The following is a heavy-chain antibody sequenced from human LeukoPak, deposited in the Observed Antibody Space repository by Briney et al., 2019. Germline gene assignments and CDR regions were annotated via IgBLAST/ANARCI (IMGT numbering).Heavy chain of an antibody. CDR2: IYYSGST. CDR1: GGSISSYY. J-gene: IGHJ2*01. Sequence: PSETLSLTCTVSGGSISSYYWSWIRQPPGKGLEWIGYIYYSGSTNYNPSLKSRVTISVDTSKNQFSLKLSSVTAADMAVYYCARDWRDTAMVRYFDLWGRGTLVTVSS. CDR3: ARDWRDTAMVRYFDL. V-gene: IGHV4-59*01. D-gene: IGHD5-18*01.